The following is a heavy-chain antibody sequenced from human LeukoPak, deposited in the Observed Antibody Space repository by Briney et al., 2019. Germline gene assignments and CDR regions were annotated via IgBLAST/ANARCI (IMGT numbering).Heavy chain of an antibody. J-gene: IGHJ5*02. Sequence: ASVKVSCKASGYTFTSYAMHWVRQAPGQRLEWVGWINAGTGNTKFSQELQGRVTMTTDTSTSTAYMELRSLRSDDTAVYYCARDTKRSRARWENLGFDPWGQGTLVTVSS. CDR1: GYTFTSYA. CDR2: INAGTGNT. D-gene: IGHD1-26*01. CDR3: ARDTKRSRARWENLGFDP. V-gene: IGHV1-3*01.